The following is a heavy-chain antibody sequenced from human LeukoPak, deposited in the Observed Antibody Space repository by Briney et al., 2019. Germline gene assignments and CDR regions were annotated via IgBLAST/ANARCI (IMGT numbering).Heavy chain of an antibody. Sequence: GGSLRLSCAASGFTFSSYEMNWVRQAPGKGLEWVSYISSSGSTIYYADSVKGRFTISRDNAKNSLYLQMNSLRAEDTAVYYCARGAGSGWGGYNWFDPWGQGTLVTVSS. CDR1: GFTFSSYE. D-gene: IGHD6-19*01. CDR2: ISSSGSTI. J-gene: IGHJ5*02. V-gene: IGHV3-48*03. CDR3: ARGAGSGWGGYNWFDP.